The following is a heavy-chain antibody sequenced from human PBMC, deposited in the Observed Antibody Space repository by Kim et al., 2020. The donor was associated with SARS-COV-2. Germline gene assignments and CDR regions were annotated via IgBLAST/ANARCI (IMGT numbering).Heavy chain of an antibody. V-gene: IGHV3-30-3*02. Sequence: ADSVKGRFTISIDNSKNTLYLQMNSLRAEDTAVYYCAKAQSGSYYDAFDIWGQGTMVTVSS. CDR3: AKAQSGSYYDAFDI. J-gene: IGHJ3*02. D-gene: IGHD1-26*01.